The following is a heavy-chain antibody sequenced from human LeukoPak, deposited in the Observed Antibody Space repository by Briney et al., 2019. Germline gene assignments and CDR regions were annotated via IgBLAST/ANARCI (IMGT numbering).Heavy chain of an antibody. CDR2: IKQDGSEK. CDR3: ARRLIQLWLRFTAFDI. J-gene: IGHJ3*02. CDR1: GFTFSSYW. V-gene: IGHV3-7*01. Sequence: GGSLRLSCAASGFTFSSYWTSWVRQAPGKGLEWVANIKQDGSEKYYVDSVKGRFTISRDNAKNSLYLQMNSLRAEDTAVYYCARRLIQLWLRFTAFDIWGQGTMVTVSS. D-gene: IGHD5-18*01.